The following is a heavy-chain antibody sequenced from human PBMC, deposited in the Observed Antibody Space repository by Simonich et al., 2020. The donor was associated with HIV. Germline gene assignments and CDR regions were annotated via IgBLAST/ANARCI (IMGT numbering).Heavy chain of an antibody. J-gene: IGHJ5*02. CDR3: ARGTYSGYDWNWFDP. V-gene: IGHV1-18*01. CDR1: SYTFTSYG. D-gene: IGHD5-12*01. CDR2: VSAYNGNT. Sequence: QVQLVQSGAEVKKPGASVKVSCKASSYTFTSYGISWVRQAPGQGLGWMERVSAYNGNTNNAQKLQGRVTMPKDTSTSTAYMELRSLRSDDTAVYYCARGTYSGYDWNWFDPWGQGTLVTVSS.